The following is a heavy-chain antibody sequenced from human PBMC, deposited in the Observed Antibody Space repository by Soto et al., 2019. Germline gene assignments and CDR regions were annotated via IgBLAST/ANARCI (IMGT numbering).Heavy chain of an antibody. CDR3: ARDSSSNYYYYYGMDV. CDR2: IIPIFGTA. D-gene: IGHD6-6*01. CDR1: GGTFSSYA. J-gene: IGHJ6*02. Sequence: QVQLVQSGAEVKKPGSSVKVSCKASGGTFSSYAISWVRQAPGQGLEWMGGIIPIFGTANYAQKFQGRVTITADDSTSTAYMELSSLRSEDTAVYYCARDSSSNYYYYYGMDVWGQGTTVTVSS. V-gene: IGHV1-69*12.